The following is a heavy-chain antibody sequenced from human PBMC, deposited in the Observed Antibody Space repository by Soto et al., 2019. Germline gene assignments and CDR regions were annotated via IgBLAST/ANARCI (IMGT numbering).Heavy chain of an antibody. CDR3: ARHPSDFWFDP. V-gene: IGHV4-39*01. D-gene: IGHD2-21*02. CDR2: IYYSGST. CDR1: GCNIISSSYF. J-gene: IGHJ5*02. Sequence: SETLSLTSSVSGCNIISSSYFWGWIRQPPGKGLEWIGSIYYSGSTYYNPSLKSRVTVSVDTSKNQFSLKLSSVTAADTAVYYCARHPSDFWFDPWGQGTLVTVSS.